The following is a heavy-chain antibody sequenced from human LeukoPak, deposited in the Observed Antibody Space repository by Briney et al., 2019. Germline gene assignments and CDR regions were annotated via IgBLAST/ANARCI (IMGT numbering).Heavy chain of an antibody. Sequence: SVKVSCKASGGTFSSYAISWVRQAPGQGLEWMGGIIPIFGTANYAQKFQGRVTITADESTSTAYMELSSLRSEDTAVYYCARVASTAVTPVPYFDYWGQGTLVTVSS. D-gene: IGHD4-23*01. CDR1: GGTFSSYA. CDR2: IIPIFGTA. V-gene: IGHV1-69*01. J-gene: IGHJ4*02. CDR3: ARVASTAVTPVPYFDY.